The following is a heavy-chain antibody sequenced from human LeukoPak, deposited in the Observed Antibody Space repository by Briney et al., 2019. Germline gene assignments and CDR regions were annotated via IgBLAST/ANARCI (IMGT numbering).Heavy chain of an antibody. D-gene: IGHD1-26*01. J-gene: IGHJ6*02. CDR2: IHPGDSDT. CDR1: GYSFTSYW. Sequence: ESLKISCKGSGYSFTSYWIGWVRQMPGKGLEWMGIIHPGDSDTRYSPSFQGQVTISADRSISTAYLQWSSLRSEDTAVYYCARVVGATPGHYGMDVWGQGTTVTVSS. V-gene: IGHV5-51*01. CDR3: ARVVGATPGHYGMDV.